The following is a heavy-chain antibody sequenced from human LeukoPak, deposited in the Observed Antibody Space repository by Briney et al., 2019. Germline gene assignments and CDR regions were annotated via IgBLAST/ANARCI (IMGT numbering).Heavy chain of an antibody. D-gene: IGHD1-26*01. J-gene: IGHJ4*02. Sequence: PSETLSLTCTVSGYSISSGYYWGWIRPPPGKGLEWIGYIYYSGSTNYNPSLKSRATISVNTSKNQFSLKLSSVTAADTAVYYCARVGATHRLFAYWGQGTLVTVSS. CDR1: GYSISSGYY. V-gene: IGHV4-61*01. CDR2: IYYSGST. CDR3: ARVGATHRLFAY.